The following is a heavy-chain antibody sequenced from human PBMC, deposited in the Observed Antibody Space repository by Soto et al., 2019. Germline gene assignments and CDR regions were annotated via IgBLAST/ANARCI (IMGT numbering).Heavy chain of an antibody. CDR1: GYTFTSYY. CDR3: ARERGGTYCGGDCRYWYFDL. V-gene: IGHV1-46*03. Sequence: ASVKLSCKASGYTFTSYYMHWVRQDPGQGLEWMGIINPSGGSTSYAQKFQGRVTMTRDTSTSTVYMELSSLRSEDTAVYYCARERGGTYCGGDCRYWYFDLWGRGTLVTVSS. CDR2: INPSGGST. J-gene: IGHJ2*01. D-gene: IGHD2-21*02.